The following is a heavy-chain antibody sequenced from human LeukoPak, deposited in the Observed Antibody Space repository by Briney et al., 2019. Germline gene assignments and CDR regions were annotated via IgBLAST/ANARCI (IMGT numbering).Heavy chain of an antibody. CDR3: ARIPGESYYFDY. V-gene: IGHV1-69*01. Sequence: SVKVSCKASGGTFSSYAISWVRQAPGQGFEWMGGIIPIFGTANYAQKFQGRVTITADESTSTAYMELSSLRSEDTAVYYCARIPGESYYFDYWGQGTLVTVSS. D-gene: IGHD3-10*01. J-gene: IGHJ4*02. CDR2: IIPIFGTA. CDR1: GGTFSSYA.